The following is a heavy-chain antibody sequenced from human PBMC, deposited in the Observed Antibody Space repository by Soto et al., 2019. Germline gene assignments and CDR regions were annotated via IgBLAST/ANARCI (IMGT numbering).Heavy chain of an antibody. V-gene: IGHV3-66*01. D-gene: IGHD3-9*01. J-gene: IGHJ4*02. CDR2: IYSGGST. Sequence: PGGSLRRSCAASGFTVSSNYMSWVRQAPGKGLEWVSVIYSGGSTYYADSVSGSFPLSRDNSKNTLYLQMNSLRAEDTAVYYCAGSRLRYYAQAYWGQGTLVNRLL. CDR1: GFTVSSNY. CDR3: AGSRLRYYAQAY.